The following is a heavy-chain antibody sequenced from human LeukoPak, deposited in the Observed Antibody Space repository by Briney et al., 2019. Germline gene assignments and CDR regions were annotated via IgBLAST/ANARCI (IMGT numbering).Heavy chain of an antibody. CDR2: IYYSGST. D-gene: IGHD6-13*01. CDR1: GGSISSYY. CDR3: ARWAAAGYYGMDV. V-gene: IGHV4-59*01. J-gene: IGHJ6*02. Sequence: SESLSLTCTVSGGSISSYYWSWIRQPPGKGLEWIGYIYYSGSTNYNPSLKSRVTISVDTSKNQFSLKLSSVTAADTAVYYCARWAAAGYYGMDVWGQGTTVTVSS.